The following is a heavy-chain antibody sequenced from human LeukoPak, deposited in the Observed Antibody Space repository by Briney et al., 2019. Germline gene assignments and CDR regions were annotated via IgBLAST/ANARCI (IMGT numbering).Heavy chain of an antibody. D-gene: IGHD3-22*01. CDR2: IYYSGST. V-gene: IGHV4-39*01. J-gene: IGHJ4*02. CDR1: GGSISDSGYY. CDR3: AKTYYYDPFDF. Sequence: PSETLSLTCTVSGGSISDSGYYWGWIRQPPGKGLEWIGNIYYSGSTYYNPSLKSRVTISVDTSKNQFSLKLSSVTAADTAVYYCAKTYYYDPFDFWGQGTLVTVSS.